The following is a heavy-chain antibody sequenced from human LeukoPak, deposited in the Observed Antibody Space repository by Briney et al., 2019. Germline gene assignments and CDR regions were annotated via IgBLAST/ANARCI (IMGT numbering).Heavy chain of an antibody. CDR2: MNSDGSIT. J-gene: IGHJ4*02. CDR3: TRGQMPEGLFY. Sequence: PGGSLRLSCAASGFNFSSSWMHWVRQAPGKGLVWVSRMNSDGSITTYADSVKGRFTISRDNAKNTLYLQMNSLRAEDTAVYYCTRGQMPEGLFYWGQGSLVTVSS. V-gene: IGHV3-74*01. CDR1: GFNFSSSW. D-gene: IGHD2-2*01.